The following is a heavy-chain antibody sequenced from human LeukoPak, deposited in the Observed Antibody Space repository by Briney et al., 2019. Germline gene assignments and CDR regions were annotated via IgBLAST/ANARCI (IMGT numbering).Heavy chain of an antibody. Sequence: GESLKISCKGSGYSFTSYWIGWVRQMAGKGLEWMGIIYPGDSDTRYGPSFQGQVTISGDKSISTAYLQWSSLKASDTAMYYCARLSSGWYPGFDFDYWGQGTLVTVSS. D-gene: IGHD6-19*01. V-gene: IGHV5-51*01. CDR3: ARLSSGWYPGFDFDY. CDR1: GYSFTSYW. CDR2: IYPGDSDT. J-gene: IGHJ4*02.